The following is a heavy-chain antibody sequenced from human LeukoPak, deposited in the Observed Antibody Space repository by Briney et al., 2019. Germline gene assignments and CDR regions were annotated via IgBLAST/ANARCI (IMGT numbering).Heavy chain of an antibody. Sequence: ASVKVSCKASGYTFTSYYMHWVRQAPGQGLEWMGIINPSGGSTSYAQKFQGRVTMTEDTSTDTAYMELSSLRSEDTAVYYCATDGGTRWPVLQFLEWSQYWGQGTLVTVSS. CDR2: INPSGGST. CDR1: GYTFTSYY. J-gene: IGHJ4*02. V-gene: IGHV1-46*01. CDR3: ATDGGTRWPVLQFLEWSQY. D-gene: IGHD3-3*01.